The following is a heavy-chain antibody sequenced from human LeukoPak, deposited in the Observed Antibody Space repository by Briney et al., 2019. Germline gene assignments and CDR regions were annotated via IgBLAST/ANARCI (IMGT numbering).Heavy chain of an antibody. V-gene: IGHV3-48*03. CDR3: TRGITLVRKTSFDP. CDR1: GFTFSSHE. Sequence: PGGSLRLSCAASGFTFSSHEMIWVRQAPGEGLEGSAHLDSSGSNIDYADSVEGRFTISRDNAKNSLYLPMNSLRAEDTAVYYCTRGITLVRKTSFDPWGQGTLVTVSS. CDR2: LDSSGSNI. J-gene: IGHJ5*02. D-gene: IGHD3-10*01.